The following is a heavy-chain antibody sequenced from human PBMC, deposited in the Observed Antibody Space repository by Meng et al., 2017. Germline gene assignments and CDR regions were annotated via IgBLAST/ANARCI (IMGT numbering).Heavy chain of an antibody. CDR2: ISTTGSSI. V-gene: IGHV3-11*04. D-gene: IGHD2/OR15-2a*01. Sequence: VQLVGYGGGLVKAGGSLRLSCAASGFTFRDYYMTWIRQAPGKGLEWVSSISTTGSSIYYADSVKGRFSISRDNAENSLYLQINSLRVEDTAVYYCARDHGFLNWFDPWGQGTLVTVSS. CDR3: ARDHGFLNWFDP. J-gene: IGHJ5*02. CDR1: GFTFRDYY.